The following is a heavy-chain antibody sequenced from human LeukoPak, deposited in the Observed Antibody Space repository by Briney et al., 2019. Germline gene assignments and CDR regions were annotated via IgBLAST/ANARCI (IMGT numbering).Heavy chain of an antibody. CDR2: ISWNGGST. V-gene: IGHV3-20*04. CDR3: ARGDYSSSYYYYYYYMDV. J-gene: IGHJ6*03. CDR1: GFTFGNYG. Sequence: GGSLRLSCAASGFTFGNYGMSWVRHAPGKGLEWVSGISWNGGSTGYADSVEGRFTISRENAKHSQYLQMNSLSVEDTALYYCARGDYSSSYYYYYYYMDVWGKGTTVTVSS. D-gene: IGHD4-11*01.